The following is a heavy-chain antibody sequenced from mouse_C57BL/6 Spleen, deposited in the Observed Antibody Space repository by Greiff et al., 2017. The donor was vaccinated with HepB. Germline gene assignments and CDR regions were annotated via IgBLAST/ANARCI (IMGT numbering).Heavy chain of an antibody. CDR3: ARHDGYYGY. J-gene: IGHJ2*01. D-gene: IGHD2-3*01. V-gene: IGHV1-64*01. CDR1: GYTFTSYW. Sequence: QVQLKQPGAELVKPGASVKLSCKASGYTFTSYWMHWVKQRPGQGLEWIGMIHPNSGSTNYNEKFKSKATLTVDKSSSTAYMQLSSLTSEDSAVYYCARHDGYYGYWGQGTTLTVSS. CDR2: IHPNSGST.